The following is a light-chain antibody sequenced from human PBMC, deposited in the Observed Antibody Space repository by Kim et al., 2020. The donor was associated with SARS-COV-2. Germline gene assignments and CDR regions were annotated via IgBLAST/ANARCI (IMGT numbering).Light chain of an antibody. CDR1: QGIGTY. J-gene: IGKJ1*01. CDR2: RAS. Sequence: DIQLTHSPPFLSASVGDRVTITCRASQGIGTYLAWYQQIPGKAPKLLIYRASTLQSGVPSRFSGSGSGTEFTLTISNLQPEDFAIYYCQQLKSYPLTFGQGAKVDIK. V-gene: IGKV1-9*01. CDR3: QQLKSYPLT.